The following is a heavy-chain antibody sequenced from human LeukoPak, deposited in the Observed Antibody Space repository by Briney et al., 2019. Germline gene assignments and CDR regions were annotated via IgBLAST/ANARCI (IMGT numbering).Heavy chain of an antibody. J-gene: IGHJ6*02. D-gene: IGHD6-19*01. CDR2: MNPNSGNT. CDR3: ARGYSSGWIPPYYYYYGMDV. V-gene: IGHV1-8*01. CDR1: GYTFTSYD. Sequence: ASVKVSCKASGYTFTSYDINWVRQATGQGLEWMGWMNPNSGNTGYAQKFQGRVIMTRNTSISTAYMELSSLRSEDTAVYYCARGYSSGWIPPYYYYYGMDVWGQGTTVTVSS.